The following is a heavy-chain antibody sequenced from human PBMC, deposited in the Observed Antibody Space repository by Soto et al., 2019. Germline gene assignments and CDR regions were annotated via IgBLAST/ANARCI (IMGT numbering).Heavy chain of an antibody. CDR2: IYSGGST. D-gene: IGHD3-22*01. V-gene: IGHV3-53*01. J-gene: IGHJ3*01. CDR3: ASRPLLPGGP. Sequence: EVQLVESGGGLIQPGGSLRLSCAASGFTFSSNDMNWVRQAPGKGLEWVSLIYSGGSTYYADSVKVRFTISRDNSNDTLYLQMRRLSANDTAAYYCASRPLLPGGPWGQGTMVTVSS. CDR1: GFTFSSND.